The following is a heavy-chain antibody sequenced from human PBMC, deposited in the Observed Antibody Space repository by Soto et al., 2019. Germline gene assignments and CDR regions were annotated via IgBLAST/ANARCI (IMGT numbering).Heavy chain of an antibody. J-gene: IGHJ6*03. Sequence: QLQLQESGPGQVKPSETLSLTCTVSGGSISSSSYYWGWIRQPPGKGLEWIGSIYYSGSTYYNPSLKSRVTISVDTSKNQFSLKLSSVTAADTAVYYCARHGSSTSWSYYYYYMDVWGKGTTVTVSS. CDR3: ARHGSSTSWSYYYYYMDV. V-gene: IGHV4-39*01. CDR2: IYYSGST. D-gene: IGHD2-2*01. CDR1: GGSISSSSYY.